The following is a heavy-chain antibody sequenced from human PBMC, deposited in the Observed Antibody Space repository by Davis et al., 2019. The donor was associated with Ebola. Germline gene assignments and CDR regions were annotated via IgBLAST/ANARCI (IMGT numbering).Heavy chain of an antibody. V-gene: IGHV3-53*05. D-gene: IGHD6-6*01. CDR2: IYSGGST. CDR1: GFTVSSNY. Sequence: GGSLRLSCAASGFTVSSNYMSWVRQAPGKGLEWVSVIYSGGSTYYADSVKGRFTISRDNSKNTLYLQMGSLRAEDMAVYYCARGRRGIAARPGHFDYWGQGTLVTVSS. J-gene: IGHJ4*02. CDR3: ARGRRGIAARPGHFDY.